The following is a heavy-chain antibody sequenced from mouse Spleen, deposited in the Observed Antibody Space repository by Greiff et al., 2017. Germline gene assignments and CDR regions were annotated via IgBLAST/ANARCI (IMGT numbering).Heavy chain of an antibody. J-gene: IGHJ4*01. CDR2: IYPGSGST. CDR3: AREIYYAMDY. V-gene: IGHV1-55*01. Sequence: QVHVKQPGAELVKPGASVKMSCKASGYTFTSYWITWVKQRPGQGLEWIGDIYPGSGSTNYNEKFKSKATLTVDTSSSTAYMQLSSLTSEDSAVYYCAREIYYAMDYWGQGTSVTVSS. CDR1: GYTFTSYW.